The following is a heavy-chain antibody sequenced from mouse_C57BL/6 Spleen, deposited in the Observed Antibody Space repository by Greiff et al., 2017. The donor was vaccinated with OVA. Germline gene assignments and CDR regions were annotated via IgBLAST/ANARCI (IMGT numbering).Heavy chain of an antibody. D-gene: IGHD2-4*01. J-gene: IGHJ3*01. CDR3: ARGGYDYDGKFAY. Sequence: VQLQESGAELVKPGASVKMSCKASGYTFTSYWITWVKQRPGQGLEWIGDIYPGSGSTNYNEKFKSKATLTVDTSSSTAYMQLSSLTSEDSAVYYCARGGYDYDGKFAYWGQGTLVTVSA. CDR2: IYPGSGST. V-gene: IGHV1-55*01. CDR1: GYTFTSYW.